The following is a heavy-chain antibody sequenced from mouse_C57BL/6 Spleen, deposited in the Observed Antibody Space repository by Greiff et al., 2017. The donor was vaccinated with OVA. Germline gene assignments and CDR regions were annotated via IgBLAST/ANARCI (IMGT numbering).Heavy chain of an antibody. D-gene: IGHD4-1*01. CDR1: GFTFSSYG. CDR2: ISSGGSYT. J-gene: IGHJ2*01. V-gene: IGHV5-6*01. Sequence: EVQVVESGGDLVKPGGSLKLSCAASGFTFSSYGMSWVRQTPDKRLEWVATISSGGSYTYYPDSVKGRFTISRDNAKNTLYLQMSSLKSEDTAMYYCARRTGTDYFDYWGKGTTLTVSS. CDR3: ARRTGTDYFDY.